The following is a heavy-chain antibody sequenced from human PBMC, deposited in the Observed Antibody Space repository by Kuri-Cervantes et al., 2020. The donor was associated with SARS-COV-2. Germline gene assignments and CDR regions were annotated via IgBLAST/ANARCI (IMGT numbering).Heavy chain of an antibody. V-gene: IGHV5-51*01. CDR3: ARQRGGQLGIGDY. Sequence: GESLKISCKGSGYSFTSYWIGWVRQMPGKGLEWMGIIYPGDSDTKYSPSFQGQVTISADKSTSTAYLQWGGLKASDTAMYYCARQRGGQLGIGDYWGQGTLVTVSS. CDR2: IYPGDSDT. J-gene: IGHJ4*02. D-gene: IGHD7-27*01. CDR1: GYSFTSYW.